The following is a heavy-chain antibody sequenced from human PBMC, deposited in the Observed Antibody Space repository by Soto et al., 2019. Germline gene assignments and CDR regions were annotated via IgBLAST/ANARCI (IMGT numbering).Heavy chain of an antibody. Sequence: PSETLSLTCTVSGGSISSYYSNWIRQPPGKGLEWNGYIYYSGSTNYNPSLKSLATISVDTSKNQFSLKLSSVTAADTAVYYCARVRIYYYGMDVWGKGTTVTVSS. J-gene: IGHJ6*04. V-gene: IGHV4-59*01. CDR1: GGSISSYY. CDR3: ARVRIYYYGMDV. CDR2: IYYSGST.